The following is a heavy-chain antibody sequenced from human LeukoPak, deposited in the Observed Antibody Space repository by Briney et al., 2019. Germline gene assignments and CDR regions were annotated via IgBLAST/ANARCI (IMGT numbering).Heavy chain of an antibody. J-gene: IGHJ6*03. D-gene: IGHD1-26*01. V-gene: IGHV4-38-2*02. Sequence: SETLSLTCTVSGYSISSGYYWGWIRQPPGKGLEWIGAIYRSGSTYSNPSLRGRVTISGDTTKDQVPPKPSSGTCADTAVYYCARTGAGYYYYYMDVWGKGTTVTVSS. CDR3: ARTGAGYYYYYMDV. CDR2: IYRSGST. CDR1: GYSISSGYY.